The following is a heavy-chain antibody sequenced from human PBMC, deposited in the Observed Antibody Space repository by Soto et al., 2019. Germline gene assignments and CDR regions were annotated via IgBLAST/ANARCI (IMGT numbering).Heavy chain of an antibody. CDR1: GFNFGNYA. D-gene: IGHD6-25*01. Sequence: ESGGGLVQPGGSLRHSCAVSGFNFGNYAMHWVRQAPGKGLEWVAAVNWNSDKVAYAGSVLGRFTIFRDSAKNSLHLQMNDLTTEDTAFYYCAKDKGGTPYYIDSWGQGILVTVSS. V-gene: IGHV3-9*01. CDR3: AKDKGGTPYYIDS. CDR2: VNWNSDKV. J-gene: IGHJ4*02.